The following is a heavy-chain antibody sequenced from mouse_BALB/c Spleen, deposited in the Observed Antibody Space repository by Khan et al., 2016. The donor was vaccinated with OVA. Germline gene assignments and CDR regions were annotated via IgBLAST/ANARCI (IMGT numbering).Heavy chain of an antibody. CDR3: ARRTTEYALDY. V-gene: IGHV1-4*01. D-gene: IGHD2-14*01. Sequence: QVQLQQSGAELARPGASVKMSCKASGYTFTSHTLHWVKQRPGQGLEWIGYINPRTGYTNYNQKFIDKDTLTADKSSSTAYMQLRSLTSEDSAVYYCARRTTEYALDYWGQGTSVTVSS. J-gene: IGHJ4*01. CDR1: GYTFTSHT. CDR2: INPRTGYT.